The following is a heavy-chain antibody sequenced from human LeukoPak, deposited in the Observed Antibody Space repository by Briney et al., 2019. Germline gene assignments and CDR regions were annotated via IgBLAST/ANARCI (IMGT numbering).Heavy chain of an antibody. CDR1: GFTFSSYG. CDR3: ARGQYSPDY. Sequence: GRSLGLSCAASGFTFSSYGMHWVRQAPGKGLEWVAVIWYDGSNKYYTDSVKGRFTISRDNSKNTLYLQMNSLRAEDTAVYYCARGQYSPDYWGQGTLVTASS. V-gene: IGHV3-33*01. J-gene: IGHJ4*02. CDR2: IWYDGSNK. D-gene: IGHD2-15*01.